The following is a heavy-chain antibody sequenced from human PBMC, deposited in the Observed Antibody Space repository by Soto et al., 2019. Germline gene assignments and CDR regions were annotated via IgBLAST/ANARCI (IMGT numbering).Heavy chain of an antibody. D-gene: IGHD6-19*01. CDR3: ARGVASTAVAGQFDP. CDR1: GGSVSSSNW. Sequence: QVQLQESGPGLVKPSGTLSLTCAVSGGSVSSSNWWSWVRQPPGKGLEWIGEIHHRGGTNYNPSLKRRVILSLDKSKDQFSLKVTSVTAADTAVYYCARGVASTAVAGQFDPWGQGILVTVSS. CDR2: IHHRGGT. V-gene: IGHV4-4*02. J-gene: IGHJ5*02.